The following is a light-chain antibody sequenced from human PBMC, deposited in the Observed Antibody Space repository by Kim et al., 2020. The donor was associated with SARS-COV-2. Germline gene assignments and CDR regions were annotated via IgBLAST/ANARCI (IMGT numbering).Light chain of an antibody. CDR3: QAWDSSIYWV. V-gene: IGLV3-1*01. CDR1: SLGNKY. Sequence: VSPGQTASITCSGDSLGNKYASWYQQKPGQSPVLVIYQDSKRPSGIPERFSGSNSGSTATLTISGTQAMDEAAYYCQAWDSSIYWVFGGGTKLTVL. J-gene: IGLJ3*02. CDR2: QDS.